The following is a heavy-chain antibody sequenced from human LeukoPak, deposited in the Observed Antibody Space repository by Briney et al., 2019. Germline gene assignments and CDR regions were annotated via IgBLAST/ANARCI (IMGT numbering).Heavy chain of an antibody. J-gene: IGHJ5*02. D-gene: IGHD3-10*01. Sequence: ASVKVSCKASGYTFTGYQIHWVRQAPGQGLEWMGWISPNTGATNYAQQFQGRVSMTSDTSIATAYMELSRLTSDDTAVYYCARDYYGSGTYSTDSWGQGTLVTVSS. CDR3: ARDYYGSGTYSTDS. V-gene: IGHV1-2*02. CDR2: ISPNTGAT. CDR1: GYTFTGYQ.